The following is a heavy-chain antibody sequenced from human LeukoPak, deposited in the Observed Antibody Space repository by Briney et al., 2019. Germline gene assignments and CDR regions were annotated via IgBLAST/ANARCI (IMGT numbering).Heavy chain of an antibody. Sequence: SETLSLTCTVSSGSISSYYWSWIRQPPGKGLEWIGYIYYSGSTNYNPSLKSRVTISVDTSKNQFSLKLSSVTAADTAVYYCARGNPYCGGDCYSADYWGQGTLVTVSS. CDR3: ARGNPYCGGDCYSADY. D-gene: IGHD2-21*02. J-gene: IGHJ4*02. V-gene: IGHV4-59*01. CDR1: SGSISSYY. CDR2: IYYSGST.